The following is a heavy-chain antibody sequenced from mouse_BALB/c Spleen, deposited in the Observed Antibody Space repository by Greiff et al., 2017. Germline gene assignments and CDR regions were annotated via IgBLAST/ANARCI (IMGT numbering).Heavy chain of an antibody. CDR3: ARVADYYGSSGYFDV. CDR2: ISSGGST. Sequence: EVMLVESGGGLVKPGGSLKLSCAASGFTFSSYAMSWVRQTPEKRLEWVASISSGGSTYYPDSVKGRFTISRDNPKNTLFLQMTSLRSEDTAMYYCARVADYYGSSGYFDVWGAGTTVTVSS. J-gene: IGHJ1*01. CDR1: GFTFSSYA. D-gene: IGHD1-1*01. V-gene: IGHV5-6-5*01.